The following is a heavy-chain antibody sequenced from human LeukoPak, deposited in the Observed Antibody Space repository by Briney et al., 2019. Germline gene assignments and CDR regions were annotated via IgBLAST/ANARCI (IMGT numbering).Heavy chain of an antibody. J-gene: IGHJ5*02. V-gene: IGHV1-46*01. D-gene: IGHD5-18*01. CDR2: INPSGGST. CDR1: GYTFTSYY. Sequence: GASVKVSCKASGYTFTSYYMHWVRHAPGQGLEWMGIINPSGGSTSYTQKFQGRVTMTRDMSTSTVYMELSSLRSEDPAVYYCARTWIHEAYNWFDPWGQGTLVTVSS. CDR3: ARTWIHEAYNWFDP.